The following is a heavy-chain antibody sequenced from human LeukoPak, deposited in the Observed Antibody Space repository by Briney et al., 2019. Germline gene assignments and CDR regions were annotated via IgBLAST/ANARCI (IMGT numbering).Heavy chain of an antibody. Sequence: PGGSLRLSCAASGFTFNTYTMNWVRQAPGKGLEWVSYISGSSGIIDYADSVRGRFTISRDNAKNSLYLQMNSLRAEDTAVYYCAKKYSSSSGTFDFWGQGTLVTVSS. CDR3: AKKYSSSSGTFDF. CDR2: ISGSSGII. V-gene: IGHV3-48*01. J-gene: IGHJ5*01. D-gene: IGHD6-6*01. CDR1: GFTFNTYT.